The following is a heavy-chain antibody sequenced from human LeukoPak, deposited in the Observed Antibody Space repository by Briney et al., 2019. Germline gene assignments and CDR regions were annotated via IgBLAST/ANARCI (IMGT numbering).Heavy chain of an antibody. CDR2: ISYDGSNK. Sequence: GGSLRLSCAASGFTFSSYGMHWVRQAPGKGLEWVAVISYDGSNKYYADSVKGRFTISRDNSKNTLCLQMNSLRAEDTAVYYCAKDRGYCSSTSCWGFDPWGQGTLVTVSS. CDR3: AKDRGYCSSTSCWGFDP. J-gene: IGHJ5*02. V-gene: IGHV3-30*18. CDR1: GFTFSSYG. D-gene: IGHD2-2*01.